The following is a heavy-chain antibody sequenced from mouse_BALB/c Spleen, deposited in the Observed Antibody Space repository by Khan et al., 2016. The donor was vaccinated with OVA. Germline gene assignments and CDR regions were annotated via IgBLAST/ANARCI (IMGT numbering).Heavy chain of an antibody. CDR3: ARHSDWAWAMDY. Sequence: EVELVESGGGLVKPGGSLKVSCAASGFAFSSHDMSWVRQTPEKRLEWVAYISSGGGITSYPDTVKGRFTISRDNANNTLYLQMSSLKSEDTAMYYCARHSDWAWAMDYWGQGTSVTVSS. D-gene: IGHD4-1*01. CDR1: GFAFSSHD. J-gene: IGHJ4*01. V-gene: IGHV5-12-1*01. CDR2: ISSGGGIT.